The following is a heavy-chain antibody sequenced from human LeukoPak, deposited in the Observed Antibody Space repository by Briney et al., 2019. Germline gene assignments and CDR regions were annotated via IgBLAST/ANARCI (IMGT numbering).Heavy chain of an antibody. D-gene: IGHD6-19*01. V-gene: IGHV1-69*13. CDR2: IIPILGTA. CDR3: ARHALPGYSSGWYWDY. Sequence: ASVKVSCKASGGTFSSYAISWVRQAPGQGLEWMGGIIPILGTANYAQKFQGRVTITADESTSTAYMELSSLGSEDTAVYYCARHALPGYSSGWYWDYWGQGTLVTVSS. CDR1: GGTFSSYA. J-gene: IGHJ4*02.